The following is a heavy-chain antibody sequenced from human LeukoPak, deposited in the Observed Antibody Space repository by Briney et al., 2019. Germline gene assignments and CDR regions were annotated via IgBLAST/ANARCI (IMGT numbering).Heavy chain of an antibody. V-gene: IGHV1-69*04. CDR2: FIPMFGIS. Sequence: SVKVSCEASGGNFNNYAINWVRQAPGQGLEWMGRFIPMFGISIFAQKFKGRVTMTADKLTSIAYMGLSSLRSEDTAIYYCASPYYYDSSGQTANSFDFWGQGTMVTVSS. CDR3: ASPYYYDSSGQTANSFDF. D-gene: IGHD3-22*01. J-gene: IGHJ3*01. CDR1: GGNFNNYA.